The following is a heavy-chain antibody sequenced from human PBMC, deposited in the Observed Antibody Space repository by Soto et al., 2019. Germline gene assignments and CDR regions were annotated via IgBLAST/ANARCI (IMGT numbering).Heavy chain of an antibody. CDR2: IYYSGST. CDR1: GGSVSSGSYY. CDR3: ARAPVTPYAMVRGAFDY. D-gene: IGHD5-18*01. Sequence: SETLSLTCTVSGGSVSSGSYYWSWIRQPPGKGLEWVGYIYYSGSTNYNPSLKSPVTISVDTSKNQFSLKLSSVTAADTAVYYCARAPVTPYAMVRGAFDYWGQGTLVTVSS. J-gene: IGHJ4*02. V-gene: IGHV4-61*01.